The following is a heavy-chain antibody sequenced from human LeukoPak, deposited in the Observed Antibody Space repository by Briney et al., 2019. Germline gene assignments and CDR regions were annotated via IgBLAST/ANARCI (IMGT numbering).Heavy chain of an antibody. CDR3: ARDGYYDIVTANGDY. J-gene: IGHJ4*02. CDR2: IYHSGST. CDR1: GYSISSGYY. D-gene: IGHD3-9*01. Sequence: PSETLSLTCTVSGYSISSGYYWGWIRQPPGKGLEWIGSIYHSGSTYYNPSLKSRVTISVDTSKNQFSLKLSSVTAADTAVYYCARDGYYDIVTANGDYWGQGTLVTVSS. V-gene: IGHV4-38-2*02.